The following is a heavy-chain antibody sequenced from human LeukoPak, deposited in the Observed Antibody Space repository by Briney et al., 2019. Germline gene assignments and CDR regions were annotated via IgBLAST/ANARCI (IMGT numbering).Heavy chain of an antibody. Sequence: SETLSLTCAVSGGSISSGDYYWSWIRQHPGEGLEWIGYIYYSGSTYYNPSLKSRLTISVDTSKNQFSLKLSSVTAADTAVYYCARDRARDYYGMDVWGQGTTVTVSS. CDR3: ARDRARDYYGMDV. J-gene: IGHJ6*02. V-gene: IGHV4-31*11. CDR1: GGSISSGDYY. CDR2: IYYSGST.